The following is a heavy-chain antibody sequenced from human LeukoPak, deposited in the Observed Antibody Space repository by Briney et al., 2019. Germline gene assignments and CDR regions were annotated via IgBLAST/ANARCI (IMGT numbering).Heavy chain of an antibody. J-gene: IGHJ4*02. CDR1: GGSLSSGTYY. CDR2: IYYSGTT. V-gene: IGHV4-61*01. D-gene: IGHD4-11*01. Sequence: SETLSLTCTVSGGSLSSGTYYWSWIRQPPGKGLEWIGYIYYSGTTNYNPSLKSRVTISVYTSKNQFSLKLSSVTAADTAVYYCARDRVRGNSNPFFDYWGQGTLVTVSS. CDR3: ARDRVRGNSNPFFDY.